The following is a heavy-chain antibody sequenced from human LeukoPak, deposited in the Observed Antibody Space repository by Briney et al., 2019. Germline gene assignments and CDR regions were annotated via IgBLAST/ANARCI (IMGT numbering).Heavy chain of an antibody. D-gene: IGHD6-19*01. Sequence: PSETLSLTCTVSGGSISNYYWSWIRQPPGKGLEWLGYIYYSGSTTYNPSLKSRLTISVDASKNQFSLKLSSVTAADTAIYYCARHIAVGEDVWGQGTTVTVS. CDR3: ARHIAVGEDV. J-gene: IGHJ6*02. V-gene: IGHV4-59*01. CDR1: GGSISNYY. CDR2: IYYSGST.